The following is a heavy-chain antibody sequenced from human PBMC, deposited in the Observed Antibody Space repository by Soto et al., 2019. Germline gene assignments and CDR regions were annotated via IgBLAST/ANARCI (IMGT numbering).Heavy chain of an antibody. D-gene: IGHD3-22*01. Sequence: QVQLVESGGGVVQPGRSLRLSCAASGFTFSSYAMHWVRQAPGKGLEWVAVISYDGSNKYYADSVKGRFTISRDNSKNTLYLQMNSLRAEDTAVSYCAADSSGYYPTDYWGQGTLVTVSS. J-gene: IGHJ4*02. V-gene: IGHV3-30-3*01. CDR1: GFTFSSYA. CDR3: AADSSGYYPTDY. CDR2: ISYDGSNK.